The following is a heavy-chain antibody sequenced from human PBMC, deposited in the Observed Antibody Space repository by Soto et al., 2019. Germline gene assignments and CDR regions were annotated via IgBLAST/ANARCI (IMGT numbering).Heavy chain of an antibody. D-gene: IGHD3-10*01. CDR3: ARQVVDGTVAGSGSFDY. CDR1: GGSISGYY. Sequence: SETLSLTCTVSGGSISGYYWSWIRQPPGKGLEWIGSFYYSGSTYYTPSLKSRVTISVDTSENQFSLKLSSVTAADAAVYYCARQVVDGTVAGSGSFDYWGQGTLVTVSS. J-gene: IGHJ4*02. V-gene: IGHV4-59*05. CDR2: FYYSGST.